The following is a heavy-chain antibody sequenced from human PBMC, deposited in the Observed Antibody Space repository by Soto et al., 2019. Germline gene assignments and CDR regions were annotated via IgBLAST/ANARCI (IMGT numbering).Heavy chain of an antibody. J-gene: IGHJ4*02. CDR1: GFSFSSYS. Sequence: GGSLRLSCAASGFSFSSYSMNWVRQAPGKGLEWVSYISSSSSTIYYADSVKGRFTISRDNAKNSLYLQMNSLRAEDTAVYYCARDILTGYYGFSWGQGSLVTVSS. D-gene: IGHD3-9*01. V-gene: IGHV3-48*01. CDR2: ISSSSSTI. CDR3: ARDILTGYYGFS.